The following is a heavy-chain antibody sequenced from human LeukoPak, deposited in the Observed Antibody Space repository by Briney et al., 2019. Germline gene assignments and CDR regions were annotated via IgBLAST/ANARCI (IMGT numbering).Heavy chain of an antibody. CDR1: GYTFTSYG. CDR2: ISAYNGNT. Sequence: ASVKVSCKASGYTFTSYGISWVRQAPGQGLEWMGWISAYNGNTNYAQKLQGRVTMTTDTSTSTAYMELRSLRSDDTAVYYCARVLQYSYGYSGLDYWGQGTLVTVSS. V-gene: IGHV1-18*01. D-gene: IGHD5-18*01. CDR3: ARVLQYSYGYSGLDY. J-gene: IGHJ4*02.